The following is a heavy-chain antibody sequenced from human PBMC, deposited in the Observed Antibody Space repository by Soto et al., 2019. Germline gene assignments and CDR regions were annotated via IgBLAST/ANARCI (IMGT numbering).Heavy chain of an antibody. V-gene: IGHV3-23*01. CDR1: GFTFSSYA. CDR3: AKGVGSYYYYGMDV. CDR2: ISGSGGST. Sequence: GGSLRLSCAASGFTFSSYAMSWVRQAPGKGLEWVSAISGSGGSTYYADSVKGRFTISRDNSKNTLYLQMNSLRAEDTAVYYCAKGVGSYYYYGMDVWGQGTTVTVSS. J-gene: IGHJ6*02.